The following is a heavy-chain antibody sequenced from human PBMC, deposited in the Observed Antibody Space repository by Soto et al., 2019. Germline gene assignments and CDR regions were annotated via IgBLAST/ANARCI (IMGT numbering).Heavy chain of an antibody. V-gene: IGHV4-4*02. D-gene: IGHD3-3*01. CDR1: GGSISSSNW. Sequence: PSETLTFTCAVSGGSISSSNWWSWVRQPPGKGLEWIGEIYHSGSTHYDPSLKSRVTISVDKCKNQFSLKLSSVTAADTAVYYCSRVWSSLDYWGQGTLVTVSS. CDR2: IYHSGST. J-gene: IGHJ4*02. CDR3: SRVWSSLDY.